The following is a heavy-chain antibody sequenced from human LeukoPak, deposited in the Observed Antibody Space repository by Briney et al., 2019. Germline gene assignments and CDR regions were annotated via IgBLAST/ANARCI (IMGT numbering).Heavy chain of an antibody. CDR3: ARDRWDSMVRGVIPLDY. Sequence: PGGSLRLSCAASGFTFSSYTMNWVRQAPGKGLKWVSSISSSSSHIYYADSVKGRFTISRDNAKNSLYLQMNSLRADDTAVYYCARDRWDSMVRGVIPLDYWGQGTLVSVSS. J-gene: IGHJ4*02. CDR1: GFTFSSYT. V-gene: IGHV3-21*01. D-gene: IGHD3-10*01. CDR2: ISSSSSHI.